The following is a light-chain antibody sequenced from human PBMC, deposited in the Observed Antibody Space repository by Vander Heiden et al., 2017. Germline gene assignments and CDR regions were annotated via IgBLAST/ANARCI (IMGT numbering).Light chain of an antibody. V-gene: IGLV2-23*02. CDR3: CSYASSSTCV. CDR1: SSDVGSYNL. J-gene: IGLJ1*01. CDR2: EVS. Sequence: QSALTQPASVSGSPGQSITISCTGTSSDVGSYNLVSWSQQHPGKAPKLMNDEVSQRPSVVSNRFSGSKAGNAASLTIAGLEAEDEDYYYCCSYASSSTCVFGAGTKVTVL.